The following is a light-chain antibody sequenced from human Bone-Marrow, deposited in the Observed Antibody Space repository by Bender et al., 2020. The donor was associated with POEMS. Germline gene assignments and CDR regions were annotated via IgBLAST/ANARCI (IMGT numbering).Light chain of an antibody. J-gene: IGLJ1*01. CDR3: QSADSSGTHYV. CDR2: KDT. Sequence: YELTQPPSVSVSPGQTARITCSGDILPKQYAHWYQQKPGQAPALVIYKDTERPSGIPERFSGSTSGTTVVLTISGVQAEDEADYYCQSADSSGTHYVFGSGTKVTVL. CDR1: ILPKQY. V-gene: IGLV3-25*03.